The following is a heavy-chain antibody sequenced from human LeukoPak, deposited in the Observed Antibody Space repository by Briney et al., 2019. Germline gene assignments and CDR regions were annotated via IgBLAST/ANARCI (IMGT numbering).Heavy chain of an antibody. J-gene: IGHJ4*02. Sequence: GGSLRLSCAASGLSFTSFAMSWVRQAPAGGPEWVSSLRGDGETCYADSVRGRFTLSRDDSRNTVYLQLNNLRVEDTAIYYCARASWVSSADAVRWGQGTQVTVSS. CDR1: GLSFTSFA. V-gene: IGHV3-23*01. D-gene: IGHD3-16*01. CDR2: LRGDGET. CDR3: ARASWVSSADAVR.